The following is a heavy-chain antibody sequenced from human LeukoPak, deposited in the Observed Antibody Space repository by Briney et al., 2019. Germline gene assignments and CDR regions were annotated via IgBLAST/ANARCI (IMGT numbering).Heavy chain of an antibody. CDR2: INWNGGST. CDR3: ARAPPRRLQAEVCFDY. V-gene: IGHV3-20*04. CDR1: GFTFDDYG. D-gene: IGHD4-11*01. J-gene: IGHJ4*02. Sequence: GGSLRLSCAASGFTFDDYGMSWVRQAPGKGLEWVSGINWNGGSTGYADSVKGRFTISRDNAKNSLYLQMNSLRAEDTAVYYCARAPPRRLQAEVCFDYWGQGTLVTVSS.